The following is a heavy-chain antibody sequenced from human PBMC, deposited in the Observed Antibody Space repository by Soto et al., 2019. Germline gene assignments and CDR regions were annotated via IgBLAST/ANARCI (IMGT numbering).Heavy chain of an antibody. Sequence: SGPTLVNPTETLTLTCTVSGFSLSNARMGVSWIRQPPGKALEWLAHIFSNDEKSYSTSLKSRLTISKDTSKSQVVLTMTNMDPVDTATYYCARSIEGHNWNDVDGFDYRGQGTLVTVSS. V-gene: IGHV2-26*01. CDR1: GFSLSNARMG. CDR2: IFSNDEK. D-gene: IGHD1-1*01. CDR3: ARSIEGHNWNDVDGFDY. J-gene: IGHJ4*02.